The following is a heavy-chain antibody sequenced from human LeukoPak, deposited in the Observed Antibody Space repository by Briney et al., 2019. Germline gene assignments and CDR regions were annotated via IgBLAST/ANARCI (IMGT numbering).Heavy chain of an antibody. V-gene: IGHV4-31*03. CDR2: IHYSGST. J-gene: IGHJ5*02. CDR3: ARDREYYDSSGYNRRFDP. Sequence: SETLSLTCSVSGGSISSGGYYWSWIRQHPGRGLEWIGYIHYSGSTFNNPSLKSRVTISVDTSKNQFSLKLSSVTAADTAVYYCARDREYYDSSGYNRRFDPWGQGTLVTVSS. CDR1: GGSISSGGYY. D-gene: IGHD3-22*01.